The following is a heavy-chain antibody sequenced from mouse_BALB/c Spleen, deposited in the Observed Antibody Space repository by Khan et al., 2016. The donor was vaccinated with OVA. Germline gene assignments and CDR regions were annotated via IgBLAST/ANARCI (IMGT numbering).Heavy chain of an antibody. V-gene: IGHV1S136*01. D-gene: IGHD4-1*01. CDR3: AREASNWDFSLDY. J-gene: IGHJ3*01. CDR1: GYTFTNYV. CDR2: INPYNAGT. Sequence: VQLKESGPELVKPGASVKMSCKASGYTFTNYVMHWVKQKPGQGLEWIGYINPYNAGTRYNEKFKGKATLTSDKSSSTAYMELSSLTSEDSAVYYGAREASNWDFSLDYWGQGTLVTVSA.